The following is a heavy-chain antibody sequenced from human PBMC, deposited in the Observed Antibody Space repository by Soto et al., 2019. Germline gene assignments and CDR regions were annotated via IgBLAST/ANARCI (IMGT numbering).Heavy chain of an antibody. D-gene: IGHD3-3*01. J-gene: IGHJ6*02. CDR1: GYNFTCYY. V-gene: IGHV1-2*04. CDR2: INPNSGGT. CDR3: ARGGGVSSNYYYGMDV. Sequence: GDSVKVSCKASGYNFTCYYMHWVRQAPGQGLEWMGWINPNSGGTNYAQKFQGWVTMTRDTSISTAYMELSRLRSDDTAVYYCARGGGVSSNYYYGMDVWGQGTTVTVSS.